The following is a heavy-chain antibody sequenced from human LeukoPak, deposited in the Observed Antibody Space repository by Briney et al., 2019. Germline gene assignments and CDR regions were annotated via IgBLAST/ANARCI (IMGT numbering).Heavy chain of an antibody. CDR2: IYYSGST. CDR3: ARDRVAAAGYYYYGMDV. D-gene: IGHD6-13*01. Sequence: SGTLSLTCTVSGGSISSYYWSWIRQPPGKGLEWIGYIYYSGSTNYNPSLKSRVTISVDTSKNQFSLKLSSVTAADTAVYYCARDRVAAAGYYYYGMDVWGQGTTVTVSS. J-gene: IGHJ6*02. CDR1: GGSISSYY. V-gene: IGHV4-59*12.